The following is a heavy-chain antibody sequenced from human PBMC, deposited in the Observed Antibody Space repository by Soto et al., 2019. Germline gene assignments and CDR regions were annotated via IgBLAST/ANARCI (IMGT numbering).Heavy chain of an antibody. Sequence: TDTLSLTCTGSGGSISSYYWSWIRQPPGKGLEWIGYIYYSGSTNYNPSLESRVVISIDTSKNQFSLKLNSVTAADTAVYYCATREPNSRTYFGVFDYWGQGTQVNVSS. V-gene: IGHV4-59*08. D-gene: IGHD1-26*01. J-gene: IGHJ4*02. CDR2: IYYSGST. CDR3: ATREPNSRTYFGVFDY. CDR1: GGSISSYY.